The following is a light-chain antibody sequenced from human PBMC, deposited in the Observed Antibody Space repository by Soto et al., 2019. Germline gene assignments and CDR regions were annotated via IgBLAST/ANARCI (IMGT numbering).Light chain of an antibody. V-gene: IGLV2-8*01. CDR1: SSDVGAYNY. Sequence: QSALTQAASVSGSPGQSITISCTGTSSDVGAYNYVSWYQQHPGKAPKLMIYDVTKRPSGVPDRFSGSKSGSTASLTVSGLQAEDEADYYCSSYAGSNNWVFGGGTKLTVL. CDR2: DVT. CDR3: SSYAGSNNWV. J-gene: IGLJ3*02.